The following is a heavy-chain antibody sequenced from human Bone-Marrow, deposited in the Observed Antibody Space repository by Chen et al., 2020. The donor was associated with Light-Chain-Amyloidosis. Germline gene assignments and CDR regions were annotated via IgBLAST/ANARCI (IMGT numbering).Heavy chain of an antibody. D-gene: IGHD3-16*02. Sequence: QLQLQESGPGLVKPSETLSLTCTVSGGSISSSSYYWGWIRQPPGKGLEWIGSIYYSGSTYYNPSLKGRVTISVDTAKNQFSLKLSSVTAAETAVYYCARDPYDYVWGSYRPNNNWFDPWGQGTLVTVSS. J-gene: IGHJ5*02. CDR1: GGSISSSSYY. CDR2: IYYSGST. CDR3: ARDPYDYVWGSYRPNNNWFDP. V-gene: IGHV4-39*07.